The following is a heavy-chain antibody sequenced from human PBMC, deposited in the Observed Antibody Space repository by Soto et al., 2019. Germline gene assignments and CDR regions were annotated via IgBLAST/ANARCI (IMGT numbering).Heavy chain of an antibody. CDR1: GFTFSSYS. CDR2: ISSSSSYI. D-gene: IGHD3-3*01. Sequence: PGGSLRLSCAASGFTFSSYSMNWVRQAPGKGLEWVSSISSSSSYIYYADSVKGRFTISRDNAKNSLYLQMNSLRAEDTAVYYCARDGRYDFWSGYYPDYWGQGTLVTVSS. CDR3: ARDGRYDFWSGYYPDY. J-gene: IGHJ4*02. V-gene: IGHV3-21*01.